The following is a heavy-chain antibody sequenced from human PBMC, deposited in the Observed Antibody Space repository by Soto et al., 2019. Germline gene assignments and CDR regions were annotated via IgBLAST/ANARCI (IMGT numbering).Heavy chain of an antibody. CDR2: ITPYNGNA. CDR1: GYTFSNFG. J-gene: IGHJ4*02. Sequence: ASVKVSCKASGYTFSNFGINWVRQAPGQGLEWMGWITPYNGNANYAQKHQDRLTITTDTSTNTAYLELRSLRSDDTAVYYCTREDILGARSFDYWGRGTLVPSPQ. D-gene: IGHD1-26*01. V-gene: IGHV1-18*04. CDR3: TREDILGARSFDY.